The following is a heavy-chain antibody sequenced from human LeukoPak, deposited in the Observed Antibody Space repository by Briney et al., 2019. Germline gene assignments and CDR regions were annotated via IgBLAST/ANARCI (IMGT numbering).Heavy chain of an antibody. CDR2: ISSSGSTI. CDR1: GFTFSDYY. J-gene: IGHJ4*02. Sequence: GGSLRLSCAASGFTFSDYYMSWIRQAPGKGLEWVSYISSSGSTIYYADSVKGRFTISRVNAKNSLYLQMNSLRAEDTAVYFSARVLILYYFDYWGQGALVTVSS. V-gene: IGHV3-11*01. D-gene: IGHD2-15*01. CDR3: ARVLILYYFDY.